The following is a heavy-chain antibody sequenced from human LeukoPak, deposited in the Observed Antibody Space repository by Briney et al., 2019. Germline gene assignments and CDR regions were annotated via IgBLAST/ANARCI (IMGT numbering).Heavy chain of an antibody. CDR1: GYSISSGYY. CDR3: ARRPYRDCSSTSCSYYYYMDV. CDR2: IYHSGST. V-gene: IGHV4-38-2*01. J-gene: IGHJ6*03. Sequence: SETLSLTCAVSGYSISSGYYWGWIRQPPGKGLGWIGSIYHSGSTYYNPSLKSRVTISVDTSKNQFSLKLSSVTAADTAVYYCARRPYRDCSSTSCSYYYYMDVWGKGTTVTVSS. D-gene: IGHD2-2*01.